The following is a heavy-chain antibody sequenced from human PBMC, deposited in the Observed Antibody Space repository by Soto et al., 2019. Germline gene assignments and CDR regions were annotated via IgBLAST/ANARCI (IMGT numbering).Heavy chain of an antibody. D-gene: IGHD3-22*01. CDR3: AREPGRDYYDSSGYFDY. CDR1: GFPFSSYS. J-gene: IGHJ4*02. V-gene: IGHV3-48*02. Sequence: EVQLVESGGGLVQPGGSLRLSCAASGFPFSSYSMNWVRQAPGKGLEWISDISSSTSTIYYTDSVKGRFTISRDNAKNSLYLQMNSLRDEDTAVYYCAREPGRDYYDSSGYFDYWGQGTLVSVSS. CDR2: ISSSTSTI.